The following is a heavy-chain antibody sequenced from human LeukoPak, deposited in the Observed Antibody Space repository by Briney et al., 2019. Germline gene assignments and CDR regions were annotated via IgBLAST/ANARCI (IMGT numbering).Heavy chain of an antibody. CDR1: GGSVSRSPYY. CDR2: IYYSGST. V-gene: IGHV4-39*07. CDR3: ASLNADAFDI. J-gene: IGHJ3*02. Sequence: PSETLSLTCTVSGGSVSRSPYYWGWLRQPPGKGLEWIGNIYYSGSTYYNPSLKSRVTISVDTSKNQFSLKLSSVTAADTAVYYCASLNADAFDIWGQGTMVTVSS.